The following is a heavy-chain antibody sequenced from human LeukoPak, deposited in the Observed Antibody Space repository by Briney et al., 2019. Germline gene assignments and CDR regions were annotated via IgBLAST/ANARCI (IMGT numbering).Heavy chain of an antibody. Sequence: GGSLRLSCAASGFPFNAYWITWVRLAPGKGLEWVANIRQDGDTKYYVDSVKGRFTISRDNAMNSLYLQMNRLRAEDTAIYYCARSLPYGTTWYGRSDFWGQGTLVTVSS. D-gene: IGHD6-13*01. V-gene: IGHV3-7*03. J-gene: IGHJ4*02. CDR3: ARSLPYGTTWYGRSDF. CDR1: GFPFNAYW. CDR2: IRQDGDTK.